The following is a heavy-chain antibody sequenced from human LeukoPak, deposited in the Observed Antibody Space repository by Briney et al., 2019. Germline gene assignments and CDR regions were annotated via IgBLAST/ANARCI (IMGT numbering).Heavy chain of an antibody. CDR3: ARQLGYYFDY. Sequence: GGSLRLSGAASGFTVSSNYMSWVRQAPGKGLEWVSVIYSGGSTYYADSVKGRFTISRDNSKNTLYLQMNSLRAEDTAVYYCARQLGYYFDYWGQGTLVTVSS. V-gene: IGHV3-53*01. CDR2: IYSGGST. J-gene: IGHJ4*02. D-gene: IGHD1-1*01. CDR1: GFTVSSNY.